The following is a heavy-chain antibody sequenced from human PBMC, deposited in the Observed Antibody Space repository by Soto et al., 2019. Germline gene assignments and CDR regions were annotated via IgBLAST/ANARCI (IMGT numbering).Heavy chain of an antibody. CDR1: GGTFSTHA. V-gene: IGHV1-69*01. Sequence: QVHLEQSGAAVKKPGSSVTVSCKASGGTFSTHALSWVQQAHGQGLEWLGGIIPILGTPNYAQKFQGRVTVPGDEYTSTASVELSRLTSEDTAVYYCARAAFRRGYDGYYYGMDVWGQGTAVTVS. D-gene: IGHD3-3*01. CDR2: IIPILGTP. J-gene: IGHJ6*02. CDR3: ARAAFRRGYDGYYYGMDV.